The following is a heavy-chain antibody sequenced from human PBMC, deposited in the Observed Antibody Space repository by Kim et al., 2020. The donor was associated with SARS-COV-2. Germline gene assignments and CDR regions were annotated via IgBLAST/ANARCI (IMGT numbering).Heavy chain of an antibody. Sequence: GGSLRLSCAASGFTFSSYWLHWVRQVPGKGLVWVSRIIRDGSYTNYADSVQGRFTISRDNAKNTLYLQMNSLRDEDTALYYCVSDGNNWNFDFWGQGTQVTVSS. V-gene: IGHV3-74*01. CDR2: IIRDGSYT. J-gene: IGHJ4*02. CDR3: VSDGNNWNFDF. CDR1: GFTFSSYW. D-gene: IGHD1-1*01.